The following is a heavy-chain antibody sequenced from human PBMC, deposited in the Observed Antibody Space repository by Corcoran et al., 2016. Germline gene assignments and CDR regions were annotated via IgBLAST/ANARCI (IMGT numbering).Heavy chain of an antibody. CDR3: ATTRGYGSGGSCYSVGGFDY. J-gene: IGHJ4*02. V-gene: IGHV4-39*07. D-gene: IGHD2-15*01. Sequence: QLQLQESGPGLVKPSETLSLTCTVSGGSISSSSYYWGWIRPPPGKGLEWIGSIYYSGSTYYNPSLKSRVTISVDTSKNQFSLKLSAVTAADTAVDYCATTRGYGSGGSCYSVGGFDYWGQGTRVTVSS. CDR2: IYYSGST. CDR1: GGSISSSSYY.